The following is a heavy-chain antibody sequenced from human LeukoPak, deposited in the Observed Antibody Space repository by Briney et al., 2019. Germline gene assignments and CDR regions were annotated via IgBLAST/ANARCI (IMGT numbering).Heavy chain of an antibody. J-gene: IGHJ4*02. Sequence: PSETLSLTCAVHGGSFSVYYWSWIRQPPGKGLEWIGKINHSGSINYNPSLKSRVTISVDTSKNQFSLKLSSVTAADTAVYYCATGVMCSGGSCYLPLDYWGQGTLVTVSS. D-gene: IGHD2-15*01. CDR1: GGSFSVYY. V-gene: IGHV4-34*01. CDR2: INHSGSI. CDR3: ATGVMCSGGSCYLPLDY.